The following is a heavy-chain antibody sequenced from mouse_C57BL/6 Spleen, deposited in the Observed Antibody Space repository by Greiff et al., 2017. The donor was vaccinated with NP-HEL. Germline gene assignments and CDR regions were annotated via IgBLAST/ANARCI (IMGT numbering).Heavy chain of an antibody. D-gene: IGHD4-1*01. CDR1: GFNFNDYY. CDR3: ASWDGGYFDV. Sequence: VQLQQSGAELVKPGASVKLSCTASGFNFNDYYMHWVKQRTEQGLEWIGRIDPEDGETKYAPKFQGKATITADTSSNTAYLQLSSLTYEDAAVCYSASWDGGYFDVWGTGTTVTVSS. CDR2: IDPEDGET. V-gene: IGHV14-2*01. J-gene: IGHJ1*03.